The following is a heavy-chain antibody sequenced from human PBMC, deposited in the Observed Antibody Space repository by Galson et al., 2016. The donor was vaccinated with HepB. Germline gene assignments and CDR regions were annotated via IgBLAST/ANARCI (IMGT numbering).Heavy chain of an antibody. Sequence: SETLSLTCSVSGGSITSSGHYWGWIRQPPGKGLEWIGSIYWSGSTYYNTSLKSRVTISVDTSKNQFSLKLSSVTAADTAVYYCARVRYYFDYWGQGTLVTVSS. J-gene: IGHJ4*02. V-gene: IGHV4-39*01. CDR1: GGSITSSGHY. CDR2: IYWSGST. CDR3: ARVRYYFDY.